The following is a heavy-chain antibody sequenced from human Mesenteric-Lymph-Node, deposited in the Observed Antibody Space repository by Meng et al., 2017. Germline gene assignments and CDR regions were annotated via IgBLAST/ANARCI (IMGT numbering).Heavy chain of an antibody. CDR1: GFSLSDYY. V-gene: IGHV3-11*06. Sequence: GESLKISCAASGFSLSDYYMSWIRQAPGKGLEWVSSISSSSNYIYYADSVKGRFTISRDNAKNSLYLQMNSLRAEDTAVYYCARRQYCSSTSCYVDYWGQGTLVTVSS. CDR2: ISSSSNYI. J-gene: IGHJ4*02. CDR3: ARRQYCSSTSCYVDY. D-gene: IGHD2-2*01.